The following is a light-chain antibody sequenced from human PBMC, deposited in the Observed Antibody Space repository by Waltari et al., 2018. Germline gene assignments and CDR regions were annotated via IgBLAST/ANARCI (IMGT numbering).Light chain of an antibody. J-gene: IGKJ4*01. CDR1: PSVLYSSNNKNY. CDR3: QQFYSLPVT. Sequence: SPSVLYSSNNKNYLAWYQQKPGQPPKLLVYWASTRESGVPDRFSGSGSGTDFSLTISSLQAEDVAVYYCQQFYSLPVTFGGGTNVEIK. V-gene: IGKV4-1*01. CDR2: WAS.